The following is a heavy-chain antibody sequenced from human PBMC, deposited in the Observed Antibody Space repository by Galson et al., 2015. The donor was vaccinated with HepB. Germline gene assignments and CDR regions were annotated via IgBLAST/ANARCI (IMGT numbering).Heavy chain of an antibody. J-gene: IGHJ4*02. CDR1: GFTFNNCA. Sequence: SLRLSCAASGFTFNNCALSWVRQAPGKGLEWVSSAGGSGGITYYTESVKGRFTISRDSSKSTLYLQMNSLRAEDTAVYYCVRDRGYTYGYSDYWGQGTLVTVSS. V-gene: IGHV3-23*01. D-gene: IGHD5-18*01. CDR3: VRDRGYTYGYSDY. CDR2: AGGSGGIT.